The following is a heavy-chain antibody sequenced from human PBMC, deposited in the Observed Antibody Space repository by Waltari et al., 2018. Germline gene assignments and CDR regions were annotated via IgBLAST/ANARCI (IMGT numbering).Heavy chain of an antibody. Sequence: QVQLQQWGAGLLKPSETLSLTCAVYGGSFSGYYWSWIRQPPGKGLEWIGEINHSGSTNHNPSLKSRVTISVDTSQNQFSLKLSSVTAADTAVYYCARGPGYYYDSSGYQGWGQGTLVTVSS. V-gene: IGHV4-34*01. CDR1: GGSFSGYY. J-gene: IGHJ4*02. CDR3: ARGPGYYYDSSGYQG. D-gene: IGHD3-22*01. CDR2: INHSGST.